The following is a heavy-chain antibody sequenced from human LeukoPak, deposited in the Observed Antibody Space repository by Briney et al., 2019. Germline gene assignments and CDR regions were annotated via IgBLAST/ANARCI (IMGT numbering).Heavy chain of an antibody. V-gene: IGHV3-11*01. D-gene: IGHD3-22*01. J-gene: IGHJ4*02. CDR3: AKGKYYDSSGYLDY. CDR2: ISSSGHTI. Sequence: GGSLRLSCAASGFTFSSYAMSWIRQAPGKGLEWVSYISSSGHTIYYADSVKGRFTISRDNAKNSLYLQMNSLRAEDTAVYYCAKGKYYDSSGYLDYWGQGTLVTVSS. CDR1: GFTFSSYA.